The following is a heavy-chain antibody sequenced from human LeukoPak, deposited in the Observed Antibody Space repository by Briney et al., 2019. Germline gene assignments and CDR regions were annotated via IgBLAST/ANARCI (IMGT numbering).Heavy chain of an antibody. J-gene: IGHJ4*02. CDR3: AKDNGANVLRFLEWLSGYYFDY. CDR2: ISGSGGST. Sequence: PGGSLRLSCAASGFTFSSYAMSWVRQAPGKGLEWVSAISGSGGSTYYADSVKGRFTISRDNSKNTLYLQMNSLRAEDTAVYYCAKDNGANVLRFLEWLSGYYFDYWGQGTLVTVSS. V-gene: IGHV3-23*01. CDR1: GFTFSSYA. D-gene: IGHD3-3*01.